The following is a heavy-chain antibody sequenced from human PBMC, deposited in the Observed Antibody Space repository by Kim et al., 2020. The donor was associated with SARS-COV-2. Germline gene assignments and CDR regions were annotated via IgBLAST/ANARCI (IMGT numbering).Heavy chain of an antibody. CDR2: IGTAGDT. CDR1: GFTFSSYD. V-gene: IGHV3-13*01. Sequence: GGSLRLSCAASGFTFSSYDMHWVRQATGKGLEWVSAIGTAGDTYYPGAVKRGFTITRENGKNSMYLHMNSLRGGDTAVYYCARAARGDPPYSSYYYMDVWGKGTTVTVPS. CDR3: ARAARGDPPYSSYYYMDV. J-gene: IGHJ6*03. D-gene: IGHD3-16*01.